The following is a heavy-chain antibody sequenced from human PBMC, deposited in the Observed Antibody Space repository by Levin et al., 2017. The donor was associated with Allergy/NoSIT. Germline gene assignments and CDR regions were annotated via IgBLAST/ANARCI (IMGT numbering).Heavy chain of an antibody. V-gene: IGHV4-61*01. CDR1: GGSVSSGTYY. J-gene: IGHJ6*02. Sequence: SETLSLTCSVSGGSVSSGTYYWSWIRRPPGKGLEWIGYINYRGVTKYNPSLKSRVTISVDTSKNEFSLKVTSVTAADTAVYYCARNRIIVSGGNDDYYGMDVWGQGTTVTVSS. CDR2: INYRGVT. D-gene: IGHD5/OR15-5a*01. CDR3: ARNRIIVSGGNDDYYGMDV.